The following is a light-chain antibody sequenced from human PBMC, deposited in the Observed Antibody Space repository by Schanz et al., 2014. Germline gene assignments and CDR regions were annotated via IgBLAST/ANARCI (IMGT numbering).Light chain of an antibody. Sequence: EIVLTQSPGTLALSPGERATLSCRASQTVTRSYLAWYQQKPGQAPRLLIYGASSRATGIPDRFSGSGSGTDFTLTISSLEPEDFAVYYCQQYDSSPYTFGQGTRLEIK. V-gene: IGKV3-20*01. CDR3: QQYDSSPYT. CDR1: QTVTRSY. J-gene: IGKJ2*01. CDR2: GAS.